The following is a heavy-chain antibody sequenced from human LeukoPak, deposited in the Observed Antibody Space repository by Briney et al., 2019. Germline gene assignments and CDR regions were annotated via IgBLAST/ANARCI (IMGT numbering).Heavy chain of an antibody. J-gene: IGHJ4*02. Sequence: PGGSLRLSCAASGFTLSNHWMHWVRHAPGKGLVWVSHINGDGSETNYADSVKGRFTISRDNAKNTVYLQMNSLRVEDTAVYYCARVYETNGYLYWGQGSLVTVSS. CDR2: INGDGSET. D-gene: IGHD3-22*01. CDR3: ARVYETNGYLY. CDR1: GFTLSNHW. V-gene: IGHV3-74*01.